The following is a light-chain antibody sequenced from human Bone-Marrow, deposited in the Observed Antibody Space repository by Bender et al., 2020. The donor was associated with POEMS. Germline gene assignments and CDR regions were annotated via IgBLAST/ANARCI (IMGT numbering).Light chain of an antibody. CDR1: SSDVGGSKY. CDR3: CSYAGSSTYV. V-gene: IGLV2-11*01. CDR2: EDS. Sequence: QSALTQPRSVSGSPGQSVTISCTGTSSDVGGSKYVSWYQQHPGEAPKVMISEDSKRPSGVSNRFSGSKSGNTASLTISGLQAEDEADYHCCSYAGSSTYVFGTGTKVTVL. J-gene: IGLJ1*01.